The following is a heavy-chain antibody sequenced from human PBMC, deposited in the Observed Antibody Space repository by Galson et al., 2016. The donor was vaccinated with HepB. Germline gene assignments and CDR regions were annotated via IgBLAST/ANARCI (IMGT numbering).Heavy chain of an antibody. V-gene: IGHV3-23*01. CDR2: ISGAGDNT. Sequence: SLRLSCAASGFTFSRYAMSWVRQAPGKGLEWVSAISGAGDNTYNADSVKGRFTISRDNAKNTLSLQMSSLRVEDTAVYYCARSSGSGVDYWGQGTMVTVSS. D-gene: IGHD3-10*01. CDR1: GFTFSRYA. CDR3: ARSSGSGVDY. J-gene: IGHJ4*02.